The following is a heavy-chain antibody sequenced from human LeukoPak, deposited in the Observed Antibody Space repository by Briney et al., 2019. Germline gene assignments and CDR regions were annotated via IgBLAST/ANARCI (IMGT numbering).Heavy chain of an antibody. D-gene: IGHD4-23*01. Sequence: PGGSLRLSCAASGFTFSSYAMSWVRQAPGKGLEWVSAISGDSAYYADSVKGRFTISRDNPKNTLYLQMNSLRAEDTAIYYCAKVCTTVVKGYSFDYWGQGTLVTVSS. CDR3: AKVCTTVVKGYSFDY. J-gene: IGHJ4*02. V-gene: IGHV3-23*01. CDR1: GFTFSSYA. CDR2: ISGDSA.